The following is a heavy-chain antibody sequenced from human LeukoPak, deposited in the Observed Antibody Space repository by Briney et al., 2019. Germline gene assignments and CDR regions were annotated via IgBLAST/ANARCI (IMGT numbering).Heavy chain of an antibody. CDR3: TTAPFLASTEDPLSTVTTGDFDY. CDR1: GFNFNNAW. J-gene: IGHJ4*02. CDR2: IKSKTDGGTT. V-gene: IGHV3-15*01. Sequence: GGSLRLSCAASGFNFNNAWMNWVRQAPGKGLEWVGRIKSKTDGGTTDYAAPVKGRFTISRDDSKNTLYLQMNSLKTEDTAVYYCTTAPFLASTEDPLSTVTTGDFDYWGLGTLVTVSS. D-gene: IGHD4-11*01.